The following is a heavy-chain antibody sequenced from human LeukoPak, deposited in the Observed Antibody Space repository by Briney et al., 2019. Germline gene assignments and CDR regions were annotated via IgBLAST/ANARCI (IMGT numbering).Heavy chain of an antibody. CDR1: GFTFSDYY. CDR2: ISSSSSYT. J-gene: IGHJ5*02. CDR3: ARGGGPYCSGGSCYVWFDP. V-gene: IGHV3-11*06. D-gene: IGHD2-15*01. Sequence: GGSLRLSCAASGFTFSDYYMSWIRQAPGKGLEWVSYISSSSSYTNYADSVKGRFSISRDNAKNSLYLQMNSLRAEDTAVYYCARGGGPYCSGGSCYVWFDPWGQGTLVTVSS.